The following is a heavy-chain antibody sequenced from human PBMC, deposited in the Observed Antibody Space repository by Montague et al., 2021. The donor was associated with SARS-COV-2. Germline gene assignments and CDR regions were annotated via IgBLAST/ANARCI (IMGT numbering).Heavy chain of an antibody. J-gene: IGHJ4*02. CDR2: IYYAGDT. D-gene: IGHD3-10*01. Sequence: SETLSLTCAVSDGSISSPNWWNWVRQPPGKVLEWSGEIYYAGDTNYNPSLKSRATIFIDESKNHFFLQLSSVTAADTAVYYCARVTRGYYYGLGVSAHFDYWGQGTLVTVSS. CDR1: DGSISSPNW. CDR3: ARVTRGYYYGLGVSAHFDY. V-gene: IGHV4-4*02.